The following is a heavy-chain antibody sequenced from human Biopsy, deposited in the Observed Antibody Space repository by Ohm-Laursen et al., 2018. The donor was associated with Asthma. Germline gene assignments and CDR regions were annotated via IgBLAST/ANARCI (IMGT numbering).Heavy chain of an antibody. J-gene: IGHJ3*02. V-gene: IGHV3-20*01. D-gene: IGHD4-17*01. CDR2: INWNGGST. CDR3: ARDRAVTGLNDAFDT. CDR1: GFTFDDYA. Sequence: SLRLSCSASGFTFDDYAMSWVRQAPGKGLERVSGINWNGGSTGYADSVKGRFTISRDNAKNSLYLQMNSLRAEDTALYHCARDRAVTGLNDAFDTWGQGTMVTASS.